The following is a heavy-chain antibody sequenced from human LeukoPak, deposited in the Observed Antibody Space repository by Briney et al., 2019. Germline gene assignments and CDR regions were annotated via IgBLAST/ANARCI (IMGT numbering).Heavy chain of an antibody. J-gene: IGHJ4*02. D-gene: IGHD4-17*01. CDR2: IFYSGST. V-gene: IGHV4-31*03. CDR1: GGSISTGGYY. CDR3: ARDWTGGDYGLDY. Sequence: SQTLSLTCTVSGGSISTGGYYWSWIRQHPGKGLEWIGFIFYSGSTNYNPSLKSRVTILVDTSKNQFSLKLNSVTAADTAVYYCARDWTGGDYGLDYWGQGTLVTVSS.